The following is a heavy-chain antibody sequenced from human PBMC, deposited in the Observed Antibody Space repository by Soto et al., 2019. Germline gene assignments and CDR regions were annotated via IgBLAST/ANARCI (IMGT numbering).Heavy chain of an antibody. J-gene: IGHJ6*02. V-gene: IGHV3-53*02. CDR3: ARDSLISSSWHSDVYYYYGMDV. Sequence: EVQLVETGGGLIQPGGSLRLSCAASGFTVSSNYMSWVRQAPGQGLEWVSVIYSGGSTYYADSVKSRFTISRDNAKNTLYLQMNSPRAEDTAVYYCARDSLISSSWHSDVYYYYGMDVWGQGTTVTVSS. D-gene: IGHD6-13*01. CDR1: GFTVSSNY. CDR2: IYSGGST.